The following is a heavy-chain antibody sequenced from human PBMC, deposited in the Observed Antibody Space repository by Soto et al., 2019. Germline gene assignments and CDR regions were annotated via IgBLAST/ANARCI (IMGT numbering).Heavy chain of an antibody. J-gene: IGHJ3*01. CDR2: IHSDGSST. CDR3: ARGDRGAFDL. V-gene: IGHV3-74*01. CDR1: GFTFSYYW. D-gene: IGHD2-21*02. Sequence: EVRLVESEGGLVQPGGSLSLSCAASGFTFSYYWMHWVRQAPGQGLLWVSRIHSDGSSTTYADSVKGRFNISRDNAKNTVSLQMNSLRVEDTGVYFCARGDRGAFDLWGQGTMVTVSS.